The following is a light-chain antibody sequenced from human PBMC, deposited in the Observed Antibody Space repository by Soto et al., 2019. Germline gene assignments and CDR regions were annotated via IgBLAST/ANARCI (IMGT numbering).Light chain of an antibody. CDR3: QQYSSYWT. J-gene: IGKJ1*01. CDR2: KAS. CDR1: HSISTW. V-gene: IGKV1-5*03. Sequence: DIQMTQSPSTLSASVGDRVTITCRASHSISTWLAWYQQKPGKAPKLLIYKASSLESGVPSRFSGSGSGTEFTLTIRSLQPEDFATYYCQQYSSYWTFGQGTKVDIK.